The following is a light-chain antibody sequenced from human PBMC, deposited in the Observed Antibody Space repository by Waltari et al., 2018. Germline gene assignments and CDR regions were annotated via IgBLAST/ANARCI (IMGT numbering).Light chain of an antibody. CDR1: SSDLWGSNY. Sequence: YALAHLPSGLRPPGQSLPISCTGPSSDLWGSNYVSWYQQSPDKAPTLLIYEVNNRPPGVSTRFSGSKSGNSASLTISEIQAEDEADYYCSSYTNTFVVFGGGTKLTVL. J-gene: IGLJ2*01. CDR2: EVN. CDR3: SSYTNTFVV. V-gene: IGLV2-14*03.